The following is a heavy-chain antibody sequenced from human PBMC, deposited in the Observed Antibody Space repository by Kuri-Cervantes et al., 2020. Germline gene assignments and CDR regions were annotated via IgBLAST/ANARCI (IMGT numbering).Heavy chain of an antibody. CDR2: IIPILGIA. CDR1: GGTFSSYT. D-gene: IGHD3-22*01. Sequence: SVKVSCKASGGTFSSYTISWVRQAPGQGLEWMGRIIPILGIANYAQKFQGRVTITADKSTSTAYMELSSLRSEDTAVYYCARETYYYDGTDYYSWFDPWGQGTLVTVSS. CDR3: ARETYYYDGTDYYSWFDP. J-gene: IGHJ5*02. V-gene: IGHV1-69*04.